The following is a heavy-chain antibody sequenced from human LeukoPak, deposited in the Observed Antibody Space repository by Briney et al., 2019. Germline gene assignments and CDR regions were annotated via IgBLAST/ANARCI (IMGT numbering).Heavy chain of an antibody. CDR1: GGSISSSSYY. D-gene: IGHD5-12*01. V-gene: IGHV4-39*07. CDR3: ARGQATIPTYYFDY. Sequence: SETLSLTCTVSGGSISSSSYYWGWIRQPPGKGLEWIGSIYYSGSTYYNPSLKSRVTISVDTSKNQFSLKLSSVTAADTAVYYCARGQATIPTYYFDYWGQGTLVTVSS. J-gene: IGHJ4*02. CDR2: IYYSGST.